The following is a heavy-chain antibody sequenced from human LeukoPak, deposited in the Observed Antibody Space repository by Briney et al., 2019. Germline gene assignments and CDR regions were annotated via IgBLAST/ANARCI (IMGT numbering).Heavy chain of an antibody. D-gene: IGHD6-19*01. CDR1: GYTFTRYY. Sequence: ASVKVSCKASGYTFTRYYMHWVRQAPGQGLEWMGIINPSGGSTSNVQKFQGRVTMTRDMSTSTVYMELSSLRSEDTAVYYCARAGYGSGWYGGGYWGQGTLVNVSS. J-gene: IGHJ4*02. CDR2: INPSGGST. V-gene: IGHV1-46*01. CDR3: ARAGYGSGWYGGGY.